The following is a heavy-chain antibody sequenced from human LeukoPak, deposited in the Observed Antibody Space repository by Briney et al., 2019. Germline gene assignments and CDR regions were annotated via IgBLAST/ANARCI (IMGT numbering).Heavy chain of an antibody. CDR2: ISSSGSTI. CDR3: ARDPGGEIRDSSGSLKGPHDYYYYYGMDV. CDR1: GFTFSDYY. V-gene: IGHV3-11*01. Sequence: PGGSLRLSCAASGFTFSDYYMSWIRQAPGKGLEWVSYISSSGSTIYYADSLKGRFTISRDNAKNSLYLQMNSLRAEDTAVYYCARDPGGEIRDSSGSLKGPHDYYYYYGMDVWGQGTTVTVSS. J-gene: IGHJ6*02. D-gene: IGHD6-19*01.